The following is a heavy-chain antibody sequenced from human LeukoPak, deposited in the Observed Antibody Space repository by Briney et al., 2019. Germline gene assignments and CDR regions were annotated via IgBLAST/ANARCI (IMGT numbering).Heavy chain of an antibody. CDR2: IYYSGST. D-gene: IGHD6-13*01. J-gene: IGHJ4*02. CDR1: GASISSYY. CDR3: AGLSYSSSVDY. V-gene: IGHV4-59*01. Sequence: SETLSLTCTVSGASISSYYWSCIRQPPGKGLEWIGYIYYSGSTNYNPSLKSRVTISVDTSKNQFSLKLSSLTAADTAVYYCAGLSYSSSVDYWGQGTLVTVSS.